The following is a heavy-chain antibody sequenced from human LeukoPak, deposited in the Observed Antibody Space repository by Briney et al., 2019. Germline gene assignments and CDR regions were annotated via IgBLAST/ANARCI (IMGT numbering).Heavy chain of an antibody. V-gene: IGHV3-7*01. CDR3: ATAPAAADSW. J-gene: IGHJ4*02. CDR2: IERDGSKK. CDR1: GFTFSSFW. Sequence: PGGSLRLSRGASGFTFSSFWMTWVRQAPGKGLEWVANIERDGSKKTYVDSVKGRFTISRDNAKNSLYLQMSSLRAEDTAVYYCATAPAAADSWWGQGTLVAVSS. D-gene: IGHD6-13*01.